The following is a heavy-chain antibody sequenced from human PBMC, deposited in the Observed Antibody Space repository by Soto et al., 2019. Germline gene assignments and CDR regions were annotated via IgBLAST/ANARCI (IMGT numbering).Heavy chain of an antibody. Sequence: EVQLVESGGGLVQPGGSLRLSCAASGFTVSSNYMSWVRQAPGTGLEWVSVIYSGGSTYYADSVKGRFTISRDNSKNTLYLQMNSLRADDTAVYYCATYCGGDCYDYYFDYWGQGTLVTVSS. J-gene: IGHJ4*02. CDR1: GFTVSSNY. CDR3: ATYCGGDCYDYYFDY. V-gene: IGHV3-66*01. CDR2: IYSGGST. D-gene: IGHD2-21*02.